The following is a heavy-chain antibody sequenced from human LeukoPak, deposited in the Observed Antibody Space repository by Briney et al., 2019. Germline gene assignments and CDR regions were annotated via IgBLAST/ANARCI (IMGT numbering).Heavy chain of an antibody. Sequence: PSETLSLTCAVYGGSFSGYYWSWIRQPPGKGLEWIGEINHSGSTNYNPSLKSRVTISVDTSKNQFSLKLSSVTAADTAVYYCARAPLGSGTHYWGQEPWSPSPQ. D-gene: IGHD3-10*01. CDR3: ARAPLGSGTHY. CDR1: GGSFSGYY. CDR2: INHSGST. J-gene: IGHJ4*01. V-gene: IGHV4-34*01.